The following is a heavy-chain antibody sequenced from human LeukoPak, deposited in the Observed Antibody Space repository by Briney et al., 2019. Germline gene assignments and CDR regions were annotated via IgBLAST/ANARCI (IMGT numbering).Heavy chain of an antibody. Sequence: GRSLRLSCAASGFTFSSYIMNWVRQAPGKGLGLVSSISSSSSYIYYADSVKGPFTISRDNAKNSLYLQMNSLRAEDTAVYYCARDRFRSGQPLYYWGQGTLVTVSS. CDR1: GFTFSSYI. V-gene: IGHV3-21*01. CDR2: ISSSSSYI. D-gene: IGHD3-10*01. J-gene: IGHJ4*02. CDR3: ARDRFRSGQPLYY.